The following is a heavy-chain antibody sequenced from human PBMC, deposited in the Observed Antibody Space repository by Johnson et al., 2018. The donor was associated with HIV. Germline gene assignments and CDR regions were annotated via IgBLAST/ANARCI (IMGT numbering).Heavy chain of an antibody. J-gene: IGHJ3*01. D-gene: IGHD3-10*01. CDR1: GFTFKNAW. V-gene: IGHV3-15*01. CDR3: AKDLSSQLLWFIRDGFDV. Sequence: VQLVESGGGLVKPGGSLRLSCAASGFTFKNAWMSWVRQAPGKGLEWVGRIKSKIDGGTTDYAAPVKGRFTISRDDSKNTLYMQMNSLRAEDTAVYYCAKDLSSQLLWFIRDGFDVWGQGTMVTVSS. CDR2: IKSKIDGGTT.